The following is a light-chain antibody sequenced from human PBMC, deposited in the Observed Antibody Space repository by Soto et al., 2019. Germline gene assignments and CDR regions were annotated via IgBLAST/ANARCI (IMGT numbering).Light chain of an antibody. CDR3: QQRYNWPRT. CDR1: QTISTY. V-gene: IGKV3-11*01. CDR2: DAS. Sequence: EIVLTQSPATLSLSPGEGATLSCRASQTISTYLAWYQQRPGQAPRLLIYDASSRATGIPARFSGSGSGTDFTLTITSLDTEDFAVYFCQQRYNWPRTFGQGTRVDIK. J-gene: IGKJ1*01.